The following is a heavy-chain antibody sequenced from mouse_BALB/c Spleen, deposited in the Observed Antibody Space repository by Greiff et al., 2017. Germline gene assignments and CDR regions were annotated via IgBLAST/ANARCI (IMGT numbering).Heavy chain of an antibody. J-gene: IGHJ4*01. CDR1: GFTFSSYA. CDR2: ISSGGSN. CDR3: ARLWYAMDY. D-gene: IGHD1-1*02. V-gene: IGHV5-6-5*01. Sequence: EVKLVESGGGLVKPGGSLKLSCAASGFTFSSYAMSWVRQTPEKRLEWVASISSGGSNYYPDSVKGRFTISRDNAKNILYLQMSSLRSEDTAMYYCARLWYAMDYWGQGTSVTVSS.